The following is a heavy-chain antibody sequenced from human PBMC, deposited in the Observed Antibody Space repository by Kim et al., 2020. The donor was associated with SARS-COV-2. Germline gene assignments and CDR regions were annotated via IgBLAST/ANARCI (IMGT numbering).Heavy chain of an antibody. D-gene: IGHD3-10*01. CDR2: INPNSGGT. Sequence: ASVKVSCKASGYTFTGYYMHWVRQAPGQGLEWMGRINPNSGGTNYAQKFQGRVTMTRDTSISTAYMELSRLRSDDTAVYYCARVATMVDPSRRYWFDPWGQGTLVTVSS. CDR1: GYTFTGYY. V-gene: IGHV1-2*06. J-gene: IGHJ5*02. CDR3: ARVATMVDPSRRYWFDP.